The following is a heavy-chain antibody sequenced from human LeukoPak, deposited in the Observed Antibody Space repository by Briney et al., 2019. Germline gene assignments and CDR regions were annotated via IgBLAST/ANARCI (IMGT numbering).Heavy chain of an antibody. D-gene: IGHD4-17*01. CDR2: ISGSGGST. J-gene: IGHJ4*02. CDR3: AKQSGTTRYYFDY. Sequence: GGSLRLSCAASGFTFSSYAMSWVRQPPGKGLEWVSAISGSGGSTYYADSVKGRFTISRDNPKNTLYLQMNSLRAEDTAVYYCAKQSGTTRYYFDYWGQGTLVTVSS. CDR1: GFTFSSYA. V-gene: IGHV3-23*01.